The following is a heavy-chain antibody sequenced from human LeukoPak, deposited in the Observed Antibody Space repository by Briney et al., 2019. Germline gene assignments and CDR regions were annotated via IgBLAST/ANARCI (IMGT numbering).Heavy chain of an antibody. CDR2: IKQDGSEK. J-gene: IGHJ4*02. CDR1: GFTFSSYW. V-gene: IGHV3-7*01. Sequence: GGSLRLSCAASGFTFSSYWMSWVRQAPGKGLEWVANIKQDGSEKYYVDSVKGRFTISRDNAKNTVYLQMNSLRAEDTAVYYCASRDSSGPVAYYWGQGTLVTVSS. CDR3: ASRDSSGPVAYY. D-gene: IGHD6-19*01.